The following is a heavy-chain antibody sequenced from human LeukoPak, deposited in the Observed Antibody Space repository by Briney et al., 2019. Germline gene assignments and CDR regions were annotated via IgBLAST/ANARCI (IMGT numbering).Heavy chain of an antibody. CDR3: ARGRSIVVVVAATRARTYYFDY. CDR1: GGSFSGYY. V-gene: IGHV4-34*01. Sequence: PSETLSLTCAVYGGSFSGYYWSWIRQPPGKGLEWIGEINHSGSTNYNPSLKSRVTISVDTSKNQFSLKLSSVTAADTAVHYCARGRSIVVVVAATRARTYYFDYWGQGTLVTVSS. CDR2: INHSGST. J-gene: IGHJ4*02. D-gene: IGHD2-15*01.